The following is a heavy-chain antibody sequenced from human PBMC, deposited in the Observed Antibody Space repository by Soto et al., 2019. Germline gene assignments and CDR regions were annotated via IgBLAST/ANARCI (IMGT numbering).Heavy chain of an antibody. D-gene: IGHD6-6*01. CDR3: ARRRRGQLAPNYYYYYMDV. CDR1: GFTFSSYG. V-gene: IGHV3-33*01. Sequence: GGSLRLSCAASGFTFSSYGMHWVRQAPGKGLEWVAVIWYDGSNKYYADSVKGRFTISRDNSKNTLYLQMNSLRAEDTAVYYCARRRRGQLAPNYYYYYMDVWGKGTTVTVSS. J-gene: IGHJ6*03. CDR2: IWYDGSNK.